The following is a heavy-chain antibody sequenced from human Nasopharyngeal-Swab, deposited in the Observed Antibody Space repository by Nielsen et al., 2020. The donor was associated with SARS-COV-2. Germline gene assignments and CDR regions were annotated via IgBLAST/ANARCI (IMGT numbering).Heavy chain of an antibody. CDR2: IYYSGST. V-gene: IGHV4-59*01. CDR1: GESFSGYY. Sequence: SETLSLTCAVYGESFSGYYWSWIRQPPGKGLEWIGYIYYSGSTNYNPSLKSRVTISVDPSKNQFSLKLSSVTAADTAVYYCARDEYSSGGGGYYYGMDVWGQGTTVTVSS. J-gene: IGHJ6*02. CDR3: ARDEYSSGGGGYYYGMDV. D-gene: IGHD6-19*01.